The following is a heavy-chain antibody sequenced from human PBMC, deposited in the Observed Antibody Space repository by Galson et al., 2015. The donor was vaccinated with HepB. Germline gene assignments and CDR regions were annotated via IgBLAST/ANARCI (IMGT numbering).Heavy chain of an antibody. CDR3: ARDRDPGMGDY. CDR2: IYYSGST. D-gene: IGHD1-14*01. V-gene: IGHV4-39*06. Sequence: SETLSLTCTVSGGPIRRSSYSWSWIRQPPGKRLEWIGSIYYSGSTYYNPSLKSRVTISVDMSKNQFPLKLRSVTVADTAVYYCARDRDPGMGDYWGPGTLVTAAS. CDR1: GGPIRRSSYS. J-gene: IGHJ4*02.